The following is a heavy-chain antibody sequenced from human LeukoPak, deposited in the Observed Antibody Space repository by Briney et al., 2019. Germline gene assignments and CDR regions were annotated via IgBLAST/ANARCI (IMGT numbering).Heavy chain of an antibody. D-gene: IGHD1-7*01. V-gene: IGHV4-34*01. CDR3: VRDRELNY. CDR2: INHSGST. CDR1: GGSFSGYY. J-gene: IGHJ4*02. Sequence: SETLSLTCAVYGGSFSGYYWSWIRQPPGKGLEWIGEINHSGSTSYNPSLKSRATTSADTSKNQFSLKLSSVTAADTAVYYCVRDRELNYWGQGTLVTVSS.